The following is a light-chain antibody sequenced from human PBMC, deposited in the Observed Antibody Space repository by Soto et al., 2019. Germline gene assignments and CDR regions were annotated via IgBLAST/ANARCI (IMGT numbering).Light chain of an antibody. J-gene: IGLJ2*01. CDR3: SSYAGSNPHVV. Sequence: SALTQPPSASGSPGQSVTISCTGTSSDVGGYNYVSWYQQHPGKAPKLMIYEVSKRPSGVPDRFSGYKSGNTASLAVSGLQAEDEADYYCSSYAGSNPHVVFGGGTQLTVL. V-gene: IGLV2-8*01. CDR2: EVS. CDR1: SSDVGGYNY.